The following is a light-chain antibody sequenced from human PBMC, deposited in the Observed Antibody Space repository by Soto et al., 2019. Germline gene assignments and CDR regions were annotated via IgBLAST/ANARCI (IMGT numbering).Light chain of an antibody. CDR3: ETYNSAHLP. CDR2: ASS. V-gene: IGKV1-27*01. CDR1: QGIRVY. Sequence: DFLMSQSPSSLSASFGDRVTITCRASQGIRVYLAWFPQKPGNAPKLLIYASSTLQSGVPSRFSGSGSGADFTLTISGLQHEDVATDYCETYNSAHLPFGGGTK. J-gene: IGKJ4*01.